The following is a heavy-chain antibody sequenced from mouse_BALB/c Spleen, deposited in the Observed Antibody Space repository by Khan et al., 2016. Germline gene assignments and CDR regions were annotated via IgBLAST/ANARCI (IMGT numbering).Heavy chain of an antibody. D-gene: IGHD4-1*01. CDR1: GYSITSDYA. J-gene: IGHJ4*01. V-gene: IGHV3-2*02. CDR3: ARWDGPAMDY. Sequence: LQESGPGLVKPSQSLSLTCTVTGYSITSDYAWNWIRQFPGNKLEWMGSISYSGSTSYNPSLKRRISITRDTSKNQFFLQLHSVTTEDTATYYCARWDGPAMDYWGQGTSVTVAS. CDR2: ISYSGST.